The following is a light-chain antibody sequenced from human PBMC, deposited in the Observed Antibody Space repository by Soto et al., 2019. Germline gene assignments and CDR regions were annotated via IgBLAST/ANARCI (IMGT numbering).Light chain of an antibody. Sequence: SYELTQPPSGSVAPGQTARITCGGNNIGSKNVHWYQQKPGQAPVLVVYDDSDRPSGIPERFSGSNSGNTATLTISRVEAGDEADYYCQVWDSSSDLVVFGGGTKLTVL. CDR3: QVWDSSSDLVV. V-gene: IGLV3-21*02. CDR2: DDS. J-gene: IGLJ2*01. CDR1: NIGSKN.